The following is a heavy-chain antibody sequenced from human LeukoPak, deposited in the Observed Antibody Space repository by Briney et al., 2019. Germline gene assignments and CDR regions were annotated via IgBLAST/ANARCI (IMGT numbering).Heavy chain of an antibody. V-gene: IGHV3-30*18. Sequence: GGSLRLSCAASGFTFSSYAMHWVRQAPGKGLEWVAVISYDGSNKYYADSVKGRFTISRDNSKNTLYLQMNSLRAEDTAVYYCAKWIKYDILTGYADYWGQGTLVTVSS. D-gene: IGHD3-9*01. CDR3: AKWIKYDILTGYADY. CDR2: ISYDGSNK. J-gene: IGHJ4*02. CDR1: GFTFSSYA.